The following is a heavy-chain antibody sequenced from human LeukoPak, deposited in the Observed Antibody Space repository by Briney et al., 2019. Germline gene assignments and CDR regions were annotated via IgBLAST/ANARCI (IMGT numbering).Heavy chain of an antibody. V-gene: IGHV3-73*01. CDR3: ISAAGKFDY. Sequence: GGSLRLSCAASGFTFSGSAMHWVRQASGKGLEWVGRIRSKANSYATAYAASVKGRFTISRDDSKNTAYLQMNSLKTEDTAVYYCISAAGKFDYWGQGTLVTVSS. D-gene: IGHD6-13*01. CDR2: IRSKANSYAT. CDR1: GFTFSGSA. J-gene: IGHJ4*02.